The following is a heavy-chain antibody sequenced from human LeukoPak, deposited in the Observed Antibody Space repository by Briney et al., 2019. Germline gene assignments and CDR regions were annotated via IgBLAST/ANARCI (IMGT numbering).Heavy chain of an antibody. J-gene: IGHJ4*02. CDR2: ISSSGSTI. Sequence: GGSLRLSCAASGFTFSDYYMSWIRQAPGKGLEWVSYISSSGSTIYYADSVKGRFTISRDNAKNSLYLQMNSLRAEDTAVYYCASEHYYDSSGYYYEGYWGQGTLVTVSS. V-gene: IGHV3-11*04. CDR1: GFTFSDYY. D-gene: IGHD3-22*01. CDR3: ASEHYYDSSGYYYEGY.